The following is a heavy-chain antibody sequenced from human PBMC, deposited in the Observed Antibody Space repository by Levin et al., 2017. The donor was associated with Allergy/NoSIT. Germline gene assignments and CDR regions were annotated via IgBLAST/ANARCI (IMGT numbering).Heavy chain of an antibody. J-gene: IGHJ4*02. Sequence: GESLKISCKASGYTFTSYAMHWVRQAPGQRLEWMGWINAGNGNTKYSQKFQGRVTITRDTSASTAYMELSSLRSEDTAVYYCARGRTAMVTFYDYWGQGTLVTVSS. CDR2: INAGNGNT. V-gene: IGHV1-3*01. CDR1: GYTFTSYA. CDR3: ARGRTAMVTFYDY. D-gene: IGHD5-18*01.